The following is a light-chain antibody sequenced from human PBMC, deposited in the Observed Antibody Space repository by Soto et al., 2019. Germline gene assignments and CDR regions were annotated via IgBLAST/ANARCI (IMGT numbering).Light chain of an antibody. CDR2: GAS. CDR1: QSVDRD. J-gene: IGKJ1*01. V-gene: IGKV3-15*01. Sequence: SPGTLFLSLVEIALLSCRASQSVDRDLAWYRQRPGQPPSLLIHGASTRATGIPARFSGSGSGTEFTLTISSLQSEDFAVYYCQQYNNWLRTFGQGTKVDI. CDR3: QQYNNWLRT.